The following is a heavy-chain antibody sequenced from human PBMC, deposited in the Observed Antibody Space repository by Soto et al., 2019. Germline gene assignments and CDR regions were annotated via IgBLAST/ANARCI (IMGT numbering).Heavy chain of an antibody. CDR2: IYWDDDT. Sequence: QITLKEAGPTLVKPTQTLTLTCSFSGFSLITSGVGVGWIRQPPGKALEWLALIYWDDDTGYSTSLRSRLTITKDISRNQVVLTMTNMDPADTATYYCAHTMAPRIFDSWGQGTLVTVSS. CDR3: AHTMAPRIFDS. J-gene: IGHJ4*02. V-gene: IGHV2-5*02. CDR1: GFSLITSGVG.